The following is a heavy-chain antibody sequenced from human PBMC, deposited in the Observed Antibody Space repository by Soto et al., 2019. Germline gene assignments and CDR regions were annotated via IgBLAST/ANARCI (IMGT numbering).Heavy chain of an antibody. CDR3: ARKAGGSSWNNYYGMDV. J-gene: IGHJ6*02. Sequence: GAAVKVSCKASGGTFSSYAISWVRQAPGQGLEWMGGIIPIFGTANYAQKFQGRVTITADESTSTAYMELSSLRSEDTAVYYCARKAGGSSWNNYYGMDVWGQGTTVTVSS. V-gene: IGHV1-69*13. CDR2: IIPIFGTA. CDR1: GGTFSSYA. D-gene: IGHD6-13*01.